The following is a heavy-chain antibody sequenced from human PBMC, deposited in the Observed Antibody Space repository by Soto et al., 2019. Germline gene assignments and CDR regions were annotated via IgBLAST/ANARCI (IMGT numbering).Heavy chain of an antibody. CDR1: GFTFSSYA. CDR3: ARGQLWFGELQFDY. J-gene: IGHJ4*02. CDR2: ISYDGSNK. D-gene: IGHD3-10*01. Sequence: GGSLRLSCAASGFTFSSYAMHWVRQDPGKGLEWVAVISYDGSNKYYADSVKGRFTISRDNSKNTLYLQMNSLRAEDTAVYYCARGQLWFGELQFDYWGQGTLVTVSS. V-gene: IGHV3-30-3*01.